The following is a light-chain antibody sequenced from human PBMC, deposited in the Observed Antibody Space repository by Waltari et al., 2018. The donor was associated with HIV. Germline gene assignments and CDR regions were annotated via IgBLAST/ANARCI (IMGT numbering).Light chain of an antibody. V-gene: IGLV2-11*01. J-gene: IGLJ2*01. CDR3: SSYAGSSIYVI. CDR1: ISAVGAYNS. Sequence: QSALTQPRSLSGSAGQSITISCSGPISAVGAYNSVSWYQQHPGKAPKLIVFDVNERPSGVPDRFSGSKSGNTASLTIAGLQAEDEADYYCSSYAGSSIYVIFGGGTKLTVL. CDR2: DVN.